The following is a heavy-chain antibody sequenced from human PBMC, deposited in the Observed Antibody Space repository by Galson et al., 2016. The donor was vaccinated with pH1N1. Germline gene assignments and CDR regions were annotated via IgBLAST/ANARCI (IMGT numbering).Heavy chain of an antibody. CDR3: AGDCCGTTPIDY. Sequence: SLRLSCAVSGFSIRDYGMAWVRQSPGKGLEWVATISNNNVDRHYADSVKGRFTISRDASENTFFLEMNSLTAGDTALYYCAGDCCGTTPIDYWGQGTLVTVSS. V-gene: IGHV3-23*01. CDR1: GFSIRDYG. D-gene: IGHD4-17*01. J-gene: IGHJ4*02. CDR2: ISNNNVDR.